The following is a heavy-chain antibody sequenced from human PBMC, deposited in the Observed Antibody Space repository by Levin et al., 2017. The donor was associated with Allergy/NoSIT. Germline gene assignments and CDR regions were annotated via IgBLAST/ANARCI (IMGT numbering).Heavy chain of an antibody. CDR1: GFTFSDYA. J-gene: IGHJ3*02. D-gene: IGHD3-10*01. CDR3: ARDGITLVRGVDDAFHI. Sequence: LSLTCAASGFTFSDYAMHWVRQVPGKGLEWVALIWYDGTNKYYAESVKGRFTISRDNSNNTLYLQMNTLRDEDTAVYYCARDGITLVRGVDDAFHIWGQGTMVTVSS. V-gene: IGHV3-33*01. CDR2: IWYDGTNK.